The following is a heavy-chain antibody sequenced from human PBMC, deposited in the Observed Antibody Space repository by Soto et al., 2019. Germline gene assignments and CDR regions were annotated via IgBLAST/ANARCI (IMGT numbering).Heavy chain of an antibody. J-gene: IGHJ5*02. D-gene: IGHD2-2*01. CDR1: GGSFSGYY. CDR2: INHSGST. CDR3: ASNQIVVVPAARAWFDP. V-gene: IGHV4-34*01. Sequence: NPSETLSLTCAVYGGSFSGYYWSWIRQPPGKGLEWIGEINHSGSTNYNPSLKSRVTISVDTSKNQFSLKLSSVTAADTAVYYCASNQIVVVPAARAWFDPWGQGTLVTVSS.